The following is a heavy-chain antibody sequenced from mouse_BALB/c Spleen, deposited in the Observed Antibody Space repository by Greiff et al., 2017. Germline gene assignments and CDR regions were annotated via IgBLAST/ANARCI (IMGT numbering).Heavy chain of an antibody. Sequence: VHVKQSGAELVKPGASVKLSCTASGFNIKDTYMHWVKQRPEQGLEWIGRIDPANGNTKYDPKFQGKATITADTSSNTAYLQLSSLTSEDTAVYYCARDGSSLGAYWGQGTLVTVSA. CDR1: GFNIKDTY. CDR2: IDPANGNT. D-gene: IGHD1-1*01. J-gene: IGHJ3*01. V-gene: IGHV14-3*02. CDR3: ARDGSSLGAY.